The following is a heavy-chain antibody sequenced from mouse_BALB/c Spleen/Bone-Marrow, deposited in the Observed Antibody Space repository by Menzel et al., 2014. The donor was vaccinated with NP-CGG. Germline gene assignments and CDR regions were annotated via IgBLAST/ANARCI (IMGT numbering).Heavy chain of an antibody. CDR3: ARHDYAY. V-gene: IGHV5-9-3*01. Sequence: EVHLVESGGGLVKPGGSLKLSCAASGFTFSSYAMSWVRQTPEKRLAWVATISSGGSYTYYPDSVKGRFTISRDNAKNTLYLQMSSLRSEDTAMYYCARHDYAYWGQGTLVTVSA. CDR1: GFTFSSYA. D-gene: IGHD2-4*01. CDR2: ISSGGSYT. J-gene: IGHJ3*01.